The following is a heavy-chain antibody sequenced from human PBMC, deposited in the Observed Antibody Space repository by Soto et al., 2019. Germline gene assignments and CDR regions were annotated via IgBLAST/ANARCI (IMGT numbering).Heavy chain of an antibody. V-gene: IGHV4-39*01. CDR3: AGHEYSGYQPAY. Sequence: SETLSLTCIVSGGSISSSNYYWGWIRQPPGKGLEWIGNIYYSGSTYYNPSLKSRVTIFVDTSKNQFSLKLRSVSAADSAVYYCAGHEYSGYQPAYWGQGSLVTVSS. J-gene: IGHJ4*02. D-gene: IGHD5-12*01. CDR2: IYYSGST. CDR1: GGSISSSNYY.